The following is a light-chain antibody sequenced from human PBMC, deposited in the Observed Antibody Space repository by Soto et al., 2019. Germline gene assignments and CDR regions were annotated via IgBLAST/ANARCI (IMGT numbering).Light chain of an antibody. J-gene: IGLJ2*01. V-gene: IGLV2-11*01. CDR3: CSYAGSNTLV. Sequence: QSALTQPRSVSGSPGQSVTISRTGTSSDVGGYRYVSWHQQHPGKAPKLIIYDVNKRPSGVPDRFSGSKSGNTASLTISGLQTEDEADYHCCSYAGSNTLVFGGGTKLTVL. CDR1: SSDVGGYRY. CDR2: DVN.